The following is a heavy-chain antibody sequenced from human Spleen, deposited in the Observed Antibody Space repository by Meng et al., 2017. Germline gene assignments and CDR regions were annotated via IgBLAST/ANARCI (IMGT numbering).Heavy chain of an antibody. V-gene: IGHV1-2*06. J-gene: IGHJ4*02. D-gene: IGHD6-25*01. CDR3: ARDEDISAAGKLFGDY. CDR2: INPKSGDT. Sequence: QVQLVQSGVEVGKPGASVKVSCKPSGYNFPDYYIHWVRRAPGQGLEWMGRINPKSGDTHYAQKFQARVTMTGDTSISTAYMELSGLRSDDTAMYYCARDEDISAAGKLFGDYWGQGTLVTVSS. CDR1: GYNFPDYY.